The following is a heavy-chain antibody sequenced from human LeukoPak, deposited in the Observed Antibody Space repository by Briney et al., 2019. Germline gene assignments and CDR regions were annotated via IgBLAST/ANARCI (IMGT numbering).Heavy chain of an antibody. CDR3: ARGGGRGLVRARYYYGDV. Sequence: ASVKVSCKASGYTFTSYGISWVRQAPGQGLEWMGWISAYNGNTNYAQKLQGRVTMTTDTSTSTAYMELRSLRSDDTAVYYCARGGGRGLVRARYYYGDVWGKGTTFTFS. CDR1: GYTFTSYG. D-gene: IGHD6-19*01. CDR2: ISAYNGNT. V-gene: IGHV1-18*01. J-gene: IGHJ6*03.